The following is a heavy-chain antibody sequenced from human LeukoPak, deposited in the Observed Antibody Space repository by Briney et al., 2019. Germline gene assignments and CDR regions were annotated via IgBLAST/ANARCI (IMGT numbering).Heavy chain of an antibody. CDR2: TYYRSKWYN. Sequence: SQTLSLTCAISGDSVSNNIAAWTWIRQSPSRGLEWLGRTYYRSKWYNTYAVSLRGRITVTPDTSKNQFSLQLSSVTPEDTAVYYCTREDRDTFDIWGQGQWSPSLQ. V-gene: IGHV6-1*01. J-gene: IGHJ3*02. CDR3: TREDRDTFDI. CDR1: GDSVSNNIAA.